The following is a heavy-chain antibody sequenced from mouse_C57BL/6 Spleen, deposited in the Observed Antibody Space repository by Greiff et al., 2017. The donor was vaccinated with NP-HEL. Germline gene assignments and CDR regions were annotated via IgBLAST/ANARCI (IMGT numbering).Heavy chain of an antibody. J-gene: IGHJ2*01. D-gene: IGHD1-1*01. V-gene: IGHV1-69*01. CDR1: GYTFTSYW. Sequence: QVQLQQPGAELVMPGASVKLSCKASGYTFTSYWMHWVKQRPGQDLEWIGEIDPSDSYTNYNQKFKGKSTLTVDKSSSTAYMQLSSLTSEDSAVYYCARGGELSTVVRYFDYWGQGTTLTVSS. CDR2: IDPSDSYT. CDR3: ARGGELSTVVRYFDY.